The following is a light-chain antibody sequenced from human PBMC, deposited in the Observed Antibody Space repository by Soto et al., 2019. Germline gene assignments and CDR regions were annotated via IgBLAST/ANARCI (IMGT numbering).Light chain of an antibody. CDR3: QQRAKWPLT. V-gene: IGKV3-11*01. CDR2: DTS. J-gene: IGKJ4*01. CDR1: QSVNSF. Sequence: EIVLTQSPVTLSLSPGERATLSCRASQSVNSFLAWYQQKPGQAPRLLIYDTSKRATGIPARFSGSGSGIDFTLTISSLEPEDFAIYSCQQRAKWPLTFGGGTKVEIK.